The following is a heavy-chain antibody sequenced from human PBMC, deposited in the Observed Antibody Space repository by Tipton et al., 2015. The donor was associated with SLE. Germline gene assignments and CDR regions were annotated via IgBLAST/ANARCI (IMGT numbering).Heavy chain of an antibody. J-gene: IGHJ3*02. D-gene: IGHD7-27*01. CDR1: GGSFSGYY. V-gene: IGHV4-59*08. CDR3: ARVGTNAFDI. CDR2: IYYSGST. Sequence: TLSLTCAVYGGSFSGYYWSWIRQPPGKGLEWIGYIYYSGSTNYNPSLKSRVTISVDTSKNQFSLKLSSVTAADTAVYYCARVGTNAFDIWGQGTMVTVSS.